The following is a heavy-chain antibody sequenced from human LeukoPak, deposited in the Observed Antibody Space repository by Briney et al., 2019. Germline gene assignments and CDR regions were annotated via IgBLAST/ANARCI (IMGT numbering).Heavy chain of an antibody. Sequence: GGSLRLSCAASGFTFSDYYMSWIRQAPGKGLEWVSYISSSGSSIYYADSVKGRFTISRDNAKNSLYLQMNSLRAEDTAVYYCARPYCSGGSCYSNDYWGQGTLVTVSS. D-gene: IGHD2-15*01. J-gene: IGHJ4*02. CDR2: ISSSGSSI. CDR3: ARPYCSGGSCYSNDY. V-gene: IGHV3-11*01. CDR1: GFTFSDYY.